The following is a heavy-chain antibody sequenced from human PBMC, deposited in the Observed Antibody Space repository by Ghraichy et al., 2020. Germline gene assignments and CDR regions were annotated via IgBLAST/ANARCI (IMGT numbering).Heavy chain of an antibody. Sequence: GGSLRLSCAASGFTVSSNYMSWVRQAPGKGLEWVSVIYSGGSTYYADSVKGRFTISRDNSKNTLYLQMNSLRAEDTAVYYCARVGLWFGEDRYDYYYGMDVWGQGTTVTVSS. CDR3: ARVGLWFGEDRYDYYYGMDV. J-gene: IGHJ6*02. CDR1: GFTVSSNY. CDR2: IYSGGST. V-gene: IGHV3-53*01. D-gene: IGHD3-10*01.